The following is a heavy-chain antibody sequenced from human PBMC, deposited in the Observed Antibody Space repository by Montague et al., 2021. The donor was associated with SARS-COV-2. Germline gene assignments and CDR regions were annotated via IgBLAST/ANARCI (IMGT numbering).Heavy chain of an antibody. CDR3: ARSFSIFGVVIIPAYFDY. D-gene: IGHD3-3*01. CDR2: XDWDDDK. J-gene: IGHJ4*02. Sequence: PALVKPTQTLTLTCTFSGFSLSTSGMCVSWIRQPPGKALEWLALXDWDDDKYYSTSLKTRLTISKDTSKNQVVLTMTNMDPVDTATYYCARSFSIFGVVIIPAYFDYWGQGPLVTVSS. V-gene: IGHV2-70*01. CDR1: GFSLSTSGMC.